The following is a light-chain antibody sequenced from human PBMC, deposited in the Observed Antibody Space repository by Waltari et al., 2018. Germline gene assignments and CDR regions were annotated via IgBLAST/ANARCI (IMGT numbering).Light chain of an antibody. J-gene: IGKJ1*01. CDR3: QQYNSFSRGT. V-gene: IGKV1-33*01. CDR1: KDISNY. CDR2: DAS. Sequence: DIQMTQSPSSLSASVGDRVTITCQASKDISNYLNWYQQKPGKAPKLLIYDASNLETGVPSRFSGSGSGTDFTFTISSLQPEDIATYYCQQYNSFSRGTFGQGTTV.